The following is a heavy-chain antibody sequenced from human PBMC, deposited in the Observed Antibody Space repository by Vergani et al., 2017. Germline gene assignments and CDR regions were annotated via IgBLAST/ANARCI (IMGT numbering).Heavy chain of an antibody. CDR1: GDSFISRSYY. J-gene: IGHJ3*01. CDR3: ARDNKQLRPRAFDL. V-gene: IGHV4-39*07. CDR2: IFNSGNG. Sequence: QMQLQESGPGLVKASETLSLTCTVSGDSFISRSYYWGWIRQPPGKGLEWIGSIFNSGNGDSSSSLKSRVTISADTSKNQFSLTLTSVTASGTAVYYCARDNKQLRPRAFDLWGQGTMVTVSS. D-gene: IGHD4-23*01.